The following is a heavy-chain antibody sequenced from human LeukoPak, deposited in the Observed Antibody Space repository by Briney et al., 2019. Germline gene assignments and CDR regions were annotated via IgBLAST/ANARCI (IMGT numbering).Heavy chain of an antibody. CDR3: ARLRYYYDSSGYYHRRGVHYFDY. CDR1: GGSFSGYY. CDR2: INHSEST. Sequence: PSETLSLTCAVYGGSFSGYYWSWIRQPPGKGLEWIGEINHSESTNYNPSLKSRVTISVDTSKNQFSLKLSSMTAADTAVYYCARLRYYYDSSGYYHRRGVHYFDYWGQGTLVTVSS. J-gene: IGHJ4*02. D-gene: IGHD3-22*01. V-gene: IGHV4-34*01.